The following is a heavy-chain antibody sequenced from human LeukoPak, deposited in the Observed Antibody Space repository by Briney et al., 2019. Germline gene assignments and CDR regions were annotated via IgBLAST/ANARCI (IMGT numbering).Heavy chain of an antibody. CDR1: GFTFSRYW. V-gene: IGHV3-74*01. Sequence: GGSLRLSCAASGFTFSRYWMHWVRRGPGKGLVWVSRINSDGSSTSYADSVKGRFTISRDNAKNTLYLQMNSLRAEDTAVYYYAREYSTGFDPWGQGTLVTVSS. D-gene: IGHD2-15*01. J-gene: IGHJ5*02. CDR2: INSDGSST. CDR3: AREYSTGFDP.